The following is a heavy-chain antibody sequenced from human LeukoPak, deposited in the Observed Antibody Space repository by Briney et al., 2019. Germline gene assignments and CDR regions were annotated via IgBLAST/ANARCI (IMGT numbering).Heavy chain of an antibody. CDR2: IYSGGST. CDR3: ARVGGYSYGPDAFDI. CDR1: GFTVSSNY. V-gene: IGHV3-66*01. J-gene: IGHJ3*02. Sequence: GGSLRLSCAASGFTVSSNYMSWVRQAPGKGLEWVSVIYSGGSTFYADSVKGRFTISRDNSKNTLYLQMNSLRAEDTAVYYCARVGGYSYGPDAFDIWGQGTMVTVSS. D-gene: IGHD5-18*01.